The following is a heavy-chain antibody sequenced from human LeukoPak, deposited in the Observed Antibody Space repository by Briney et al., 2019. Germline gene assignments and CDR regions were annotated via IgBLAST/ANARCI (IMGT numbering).Heavy chain of an antibody. Sequence: GGSLRLSCAASRFTFSVYTMHWVRQAPGKGLEWVAVLSYDGSNKYYTDSVKGRFTISRDNSKNTLYLQMNSLRAEDTAVYYCARLGGDYAPFDYWGQGTLVTVSS. D-gene: IGHD4-17*01. CDR2: LSYDGSNK. CDR3: ARLGGDYAPFDY. V-gene: IGHV3-30-3*01. CDR1: RFTFSVYT. J-gene: IGHJ4*02.